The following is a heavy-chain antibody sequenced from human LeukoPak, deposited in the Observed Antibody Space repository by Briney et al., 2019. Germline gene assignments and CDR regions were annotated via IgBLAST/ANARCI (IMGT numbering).Heavy chain of an antibody. CDR2: IIPIFGTA. J-gene: IGHJ4*02. D-gene: IGHD4-23*01. V-gene: IGHV1-69*05. CDR3: ARDDGGNLNYYFDY. CDR1: GGTFSSYA. Sequence: ASVKVSCKASGGTFSSYAISWVRQAPGQGLEWMGGIIPIFGTANYAQKFQGRVTITTDESTSTAYMELSSLRSEDTAVYYCARDDGGNLNYYFDYWGQGTLVTVSS.